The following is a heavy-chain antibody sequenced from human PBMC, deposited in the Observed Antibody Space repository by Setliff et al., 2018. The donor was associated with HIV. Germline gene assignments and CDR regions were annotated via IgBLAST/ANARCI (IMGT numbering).Heavy chain of an antibody. Sequence: SETLSLTCTVSGGSISSGSYYWSWIRQQPGKGLEWIGYIYNSGSTYYNPSLKSRVTISVDTSKNQFSLNLRSVTAADTAVYYCARIRITIFGVVNRGDYFDYWGQGNLVTVSS. CDR3: ARIRITIFGVVNRGDYFDY. CDR2: IYNSGST. D-gene: IGHD3-3*01. CDR1: GGSISSGSYY. J-gene: IGHJ4*02. V-gene: IGHV4-31*03.